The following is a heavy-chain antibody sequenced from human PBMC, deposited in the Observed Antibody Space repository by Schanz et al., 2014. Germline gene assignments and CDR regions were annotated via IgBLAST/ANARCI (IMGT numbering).Heavy chain of an antibody. CDR3: ARDLRNSRPSYYAP. J-gene: IGHJ5*02. Sequence: EVQLVESGGGLVQPGGSLRLSCAASGFSFNNYWMTWFRQAPGKGLEWVANIIHDGSEKFYVDSVKGRFTISRDNAKNSLYLQMDALRAEDTAVYYCARDLRNSRPSYYAPWGQGTLVTVSA. V-gene: IGHV3-7*01. CDR2: IIHDGSEK. CDR1: GFSFNNYW. D-gene: IGHD6-6*01.